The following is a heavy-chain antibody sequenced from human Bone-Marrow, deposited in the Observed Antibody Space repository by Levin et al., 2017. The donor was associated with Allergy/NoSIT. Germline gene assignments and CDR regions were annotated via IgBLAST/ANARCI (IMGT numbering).Heavy chain of an antibody. J-gene: IGHJ6*03. CDR1: GFTFSSYD. Sequence: GESLKISCAASGFTFSSYDMSWVRQAPGKGLEWVSSISHHGATTYYADSVKGRFTISRDNSKNTVYLQTHSLRADDTAVYFCATDHYSPPYYYYYYMDVWGKGTTVTVSS. CDR3: ATDHYSPPYYYYYYMDV. V-gene: IGHV3-23*01. D-gene: IGHD2-15*01. CDR2: ISHHGATT.